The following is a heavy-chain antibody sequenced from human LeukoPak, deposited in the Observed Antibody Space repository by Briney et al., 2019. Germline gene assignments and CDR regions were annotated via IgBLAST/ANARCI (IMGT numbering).Heavy chain of an antibody. CDR3: ARAERTGGDY. J-gene: IGHJ4*02. Sequence: SETLSLTCTVSGASISSHYWSWIRQPPGKGLEWIGYIYYSRSTNYNPSLKSRVTISVDTSKNQFSLKLNSVTTADTAVYYCARAERTGGDYWGQGTLVTVSS. CDR2: IYYSRST. D-gene: IGHD3-16*01. V-gene: IGHV4-59*11. CDR1: GASISSHY.